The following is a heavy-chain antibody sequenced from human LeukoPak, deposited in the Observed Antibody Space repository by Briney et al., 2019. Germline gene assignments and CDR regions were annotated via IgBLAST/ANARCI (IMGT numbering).Heavy chain of an antibody. Sequence: GGSLRLSCAASGFTFSSHEMNWVRQAPGKGLEWVSYIGSGGTTISYADSVKGRFTISRDNAMNSLYLQMNSLRADDTAVYYCAREYSGVFDYWGQGTLVTVSS. CDR2: IGSGGTTI. J-gene: IGHJ4*02. V-gene: IGHV3-48*03. CDR1: GFTFSSHE. CDR3: AREYSGVFDY. D-gene: IGHD5-12*01.